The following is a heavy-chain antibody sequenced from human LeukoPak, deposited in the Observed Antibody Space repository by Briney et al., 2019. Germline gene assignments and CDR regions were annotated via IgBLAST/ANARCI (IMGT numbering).Heavy chain of an antibody. D-gene: IGHD3-10*01. J-gene: IGHJ4*02. CDR2: INSDGSST. Sequence: GGSLRLSCAASGFTFSSYWMHWVRQAPGKGLVWVSRINSDGSSTSYADSVKGRFTISRDDAKNTLYLQMNSLKAEDTAVYYCARGTRYGSGSYYFWGQGTLVTVSS. CDR1: GFTFSSYW. CDR3: ARGTRYGSGSYYF. V-gene: IGHV3-74*01.